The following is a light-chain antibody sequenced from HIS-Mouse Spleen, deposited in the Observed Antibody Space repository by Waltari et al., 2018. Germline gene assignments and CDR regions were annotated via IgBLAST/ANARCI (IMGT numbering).Light chain of an antibody. CDR3: CSYAGSSTFEV. V-gene: IGLV2-23*03. CDR1: SSDGGRYNL. Sequence: QSALTQPAPVSGAPGQSIPISCTGTSSDGGRYNLVSWYQQHPGKAPKLMIYEGSKRPSGVSNRFSGSKSGNTASLTISGLQAEDEADYYCCSYAGSSTFEVFGGGTKLTVL. CDR2: EGS. J-gene: IGLJ2*01.